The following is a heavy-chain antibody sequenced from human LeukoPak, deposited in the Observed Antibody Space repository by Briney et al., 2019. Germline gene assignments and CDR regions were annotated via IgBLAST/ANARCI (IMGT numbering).Heavy chain of an antibody. CDR1: GGTFSSYA. CDR2: IIPIFGTA. D-gene: IGHD3-9*01. V-gene: IGHV1-69*13. Sequence: ALVKVYCKASGGTFSSYAISWVRQAPGQGLEWMGGIIPIFGTANYAQKFQGRVTITADESTSTAYMELSSLRSQDTAVYYCARAGGDDILTGYPYYYGMDVWGKGTTVTVSS. J-gene: IGHJ6*04. CDR3: ARAGGDDILTGYPYYYGMDV.